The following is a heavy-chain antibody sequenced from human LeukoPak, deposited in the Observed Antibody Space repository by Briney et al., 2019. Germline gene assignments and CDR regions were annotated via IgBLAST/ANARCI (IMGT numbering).Heavy chain of an antibody. J-gene: IGHJ4*02. Sequence: GESLRVSCKGSGYSFTSYWIGWVRQMPGKGLEWMGIIYPGDSDTRYSPSFQGQVTISADKSISTAYLQWSSLKASDTAMYYCARGAYGDIYYFDYWGQGTLVTVSS. D-gene: IGHD4-17*01. CDR1: GYSFTSYW. V-gene: IGHV5-51*01. CDR2: IYPGDSDT. CDR3: ARGAYGDIYYFDY.